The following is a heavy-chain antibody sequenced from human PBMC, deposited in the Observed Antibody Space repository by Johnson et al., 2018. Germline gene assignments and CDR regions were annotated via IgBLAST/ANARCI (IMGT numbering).Heavy chain of an antibody. D-gene: IGHD1-26*01. Sequence: VQLQESGGGLVQPGGSLRLSCAASGFTFTSYAITWVRQAPGTGLEWVSTISPSGGTTWYADSVKGRFTISRDNSRTTVYLQMNSLRAEDTAVYYCATTSNGSQKDWGQGTLVTVSS. CDR2: ISPSGGTT. CDR3: ATTSNGSQKD. V-gene: IGHV3-23*01. CDR1: GFTFTSYA. J-gene: IGHJ4*02.